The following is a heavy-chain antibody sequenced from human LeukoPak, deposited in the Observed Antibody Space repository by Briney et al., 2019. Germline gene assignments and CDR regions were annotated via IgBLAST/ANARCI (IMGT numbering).Heavy chain of an antibody. V-gene: IGHV3-64D*06. CDR3: VKDSVRIAVAGLFDY. J-gene: IGHJ4*02. CDR2: ISSNGGST. Sequence: GGSLRLFCSASGFTFSSYAMHWVRQAPGKGLEYVSAISSNGGSTYYADSVKGRFTISRDNSKNTLYLQMSSLRAEDTAVYYCVKDSVRIAVAGLFDYWGQGTLVTVSS. CDR1: GFTFSSYA. D-gene: IGHD6-19*01.